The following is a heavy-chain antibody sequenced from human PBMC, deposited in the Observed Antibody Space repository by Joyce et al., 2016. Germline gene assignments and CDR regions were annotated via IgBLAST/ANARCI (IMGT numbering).Heavy chain of an antibody. V-gene: IGHV4-34*02. CDR3: ARGRLRPSFDY. J-gene: IGHJ4*02. CDR1: GGSLRGYY. Sequence: QVQLQQWGAGLLKPSETLSLTCTIFGGSLRGYYWTWLRQSPGQGLEWIGDINHIGSTNYNPSLESRVTISLHTSENQFSLQLNALTAADTAVYYCARGRLRPSFDYWGLGTQVTVSS. D-gene: IGHD4-17*01. CDR2: INHIGST.